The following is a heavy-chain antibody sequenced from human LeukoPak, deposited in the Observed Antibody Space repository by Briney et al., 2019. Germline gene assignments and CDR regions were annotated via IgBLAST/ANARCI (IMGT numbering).Heavy chain of an antibody. CDR1: GFTFSDYY. Sequence: GGSLRLSCAASGFTFSDYYMSWIRQAPGKGLEWVSTLSGDGSDTYYADSVKGRFTISRDTSKNTLFLQMNSLRADDTAIYYCTKGGHGDYWGQGTMVTVSS. CDR3: TKGGHGDY. D-gene: IGHD2-21*02. J-gene: IGHJ4*02. CDR2: LSGDGSDT. V-gene: IGHV3-23*01.